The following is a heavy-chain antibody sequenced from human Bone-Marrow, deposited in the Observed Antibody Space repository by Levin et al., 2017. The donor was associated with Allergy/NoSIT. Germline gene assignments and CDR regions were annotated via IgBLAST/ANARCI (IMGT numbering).Heavy chain of an antibody. CDR1: GYSFTSYW. Sequence: ASVKVSCKGSGYSFTSYWIAWVRRMPGKGLEWMGIIYPGDSDTRYSPSFRGQVTISADKSISTAYLQWSSLKASDTAIYYCARLLDGTYYYGMDVWGQGTTVTVSS. J-gene: IGHJ6*02. D-gene: IGHD3/OR15-3a*01. V-gene: IGHV5-51*01. CDR2: IYPGDSDT. CDR3: ARLLDGTYYYGMDV.